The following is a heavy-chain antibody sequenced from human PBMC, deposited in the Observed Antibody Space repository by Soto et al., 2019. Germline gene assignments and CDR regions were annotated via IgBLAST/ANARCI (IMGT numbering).Heavy chain of an antibody. V-gene: IGHV1-18*04. CDR2: ISAYNGNT. D-gene: IGHD6-19*01. Sequence: ASVKVSCKASGYTFTSYGISWVRQAPGQGLEWMGWISAYNGNTNYAQKLQGRVTMTTDTSTSTAYMGLRSLRSDDTAVYYCARAVAGNNWFDPWGQGTLVTVSS. J-gene: IGHJ5*02. CDR1: GYTFTSYG. CDR3: ARAVAGNNWFDP.